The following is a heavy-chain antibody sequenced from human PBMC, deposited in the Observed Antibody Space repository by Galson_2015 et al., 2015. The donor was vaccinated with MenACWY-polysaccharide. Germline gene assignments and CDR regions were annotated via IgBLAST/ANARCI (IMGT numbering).Heavy chain of an antibody. Sequence: SLRLSCAASGLTFSNWWMTWVRQAPGKGLEWVARIKKDGSEKYYVDSVKGRFTISRDTAKDSLYLQMNSLRADDTAVYFCARGHLGLGLWGQGTTVTVSS. CDR3: ARGHLGLGL. CDR1: GLTFSNWW. D-gene: IGHD7-27*01. V-gene: IGHV3-7*01. CDR2: IKKDGSEK. J-gene: IGHJ6*02.